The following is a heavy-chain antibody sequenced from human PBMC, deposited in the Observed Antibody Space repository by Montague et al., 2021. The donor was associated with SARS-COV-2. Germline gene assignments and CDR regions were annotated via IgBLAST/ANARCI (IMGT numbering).Heavy chain of an antibody. CDR3: ARGGIGAPGPPFDS. CDR1: GGSFSGHN. CDR2: VKDNVFT. J-gene: IGHJ4*02. V-gene: IGHV4-34*01. Sequence: SETLSLTCAVYGGSFSGHNCTWISHPPAKGPEWIWEVKDNVFTSYNPSLKIRITISVDTSKTNFSLTLSSVTAADTAVYDCARGGIGAPGPPFDSWGQGTLVTVSS. D-gene: IGHD4/OR15-4a*01.